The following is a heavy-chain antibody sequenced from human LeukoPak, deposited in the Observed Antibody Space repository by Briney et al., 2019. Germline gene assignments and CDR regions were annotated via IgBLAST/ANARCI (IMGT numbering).Heavy chain of an antibody. D-gene: IGHD3-10*01. J-gene: IGHJ4*02. CDR3: AKAGGGVLLWSGENEHLDY. CDR2: ISGSGGST. CDR1: GFTFSSYA. V-gene: IGHV3-23*01. Sequence: PGGSLGLSCAASGFTFSSYAMSWVRQAPGKGLEWVSAISGSGGSTYYADSVKGRFTISRDNSKNTLYLQMNSLRAEDTAVYYCAKAGGGVLLWSGENEHLDYWGQGTLVTVSS.